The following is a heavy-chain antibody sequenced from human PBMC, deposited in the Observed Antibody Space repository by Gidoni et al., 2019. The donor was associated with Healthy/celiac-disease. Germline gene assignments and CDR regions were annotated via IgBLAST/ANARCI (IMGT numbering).Heavy chain of an antibody. CDR1: GFTFSSYG. CDR2: IWYDGSNK. D-gene: IGHD5-18*01. V-gene: IGHV3-33*01. J-gene: IGHJ4*02. Sequence: QVQLVESGGGVVQPGRSLRLSCAASGFTFSSYGMHWVRQAPGKGLEWVEVIWYDGSNKYYADSVKGRFTISRDNSKNTLYLQMNSLRAEDTAVYYCAREEGGYSYGYGGPGDYWGQGTLVTVSS. CDR3: AREEGGYSYGYGGPGDY.